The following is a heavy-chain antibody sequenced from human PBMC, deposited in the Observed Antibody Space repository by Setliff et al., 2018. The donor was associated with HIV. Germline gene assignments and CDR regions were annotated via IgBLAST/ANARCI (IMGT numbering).Heavy chain of an antibody. CDR2: ISSSSTYI. D-gene: IGHD1-26*01. V-gene: IGHV3-21*01. CDR3: ARVGVGATVFFDY. J-gene: IGHJ4*02. Sequence: PGGSLRLSCAASGFTFSSYSMNWVRQAPGKGLEWVSSISSSSTYIYYADSVRGRFTIPRDNAKNSLYLQMNSLRAEDTAFYYCARVGVGATVFFDYWGQGTLVTVSS. CDR1: GFTFSSYS.